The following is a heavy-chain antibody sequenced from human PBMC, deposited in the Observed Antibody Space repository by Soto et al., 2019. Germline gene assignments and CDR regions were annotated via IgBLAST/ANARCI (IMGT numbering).Heavy chain of an antibody. D-gene: IGHD6-13*01. J-gene: IGHJ4*02. CDR3: AKARHSTSWYGLEADL. CDR1: GFIFSDYA. Sequence: QVQLAESGGGVVQPGRSLRLSCAASGFIFSDYAMHWVRQAPGKGLEWVAVISYGGDNKYYADSVRGRFAISRDNLKNTLDLQMNSLNPEDTAVYHCAKARHSTSWYGLEADLWGQGTLVTVSS. V-gene: IGHV3-30*09. CDR2: ISYGGDNK.